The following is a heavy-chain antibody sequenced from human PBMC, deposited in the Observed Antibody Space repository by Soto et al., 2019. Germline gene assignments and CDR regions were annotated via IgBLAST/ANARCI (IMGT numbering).Heavy chain of an antibody. J-gene: IGHJ4*02. Sequence: GGSLRLSCAASGFTFSSYAMSWVRQAPGKGLEWVSAISGSGGSTYYADSVKGRFTISRDNSKNTLYLQMNSLRAEDTAVYYCAKALPRIMITFGGVIAYYWGQGTLVTVSS. CDR1: GFTFSSYA. V-gene: IGHV3-23*01. CDR3: AKALPRIMITFGGVIAYY. D-gene: IGHD3-16*02. CDR2: ISGSGGST.